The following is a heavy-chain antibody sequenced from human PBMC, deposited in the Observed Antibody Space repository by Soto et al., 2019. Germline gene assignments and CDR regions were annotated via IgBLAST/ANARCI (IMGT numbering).Heavy chain of an antibody. CDR3: AREAYYDFWSGYLNPHYYGMDV. V-gene: IGHV1-46*01. J-gene: IGHJ6*02. Sequence: ASVKVSCKASGYTFTSYYMHWVRQAPGQGLEWMGIINPSGGSTSYAQKFQGRVTMTRDTSTSTVYMELSSLRSEDTAMYYCAREAYYDFWSGYLNPHYYGMDVWGQGTTVTVSS. CDR1: GYTFTSYY. CDR2: INPSGGST. D-gene: IGHD3-3*01.